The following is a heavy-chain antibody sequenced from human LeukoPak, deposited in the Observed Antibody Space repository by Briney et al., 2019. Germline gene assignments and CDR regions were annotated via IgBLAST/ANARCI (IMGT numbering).Heavy chain of an antibody. Sequence: GGSLRLSCAASGFTFSSYGMHWVRQAPGKGLEWVAFIRYDGSNKYYADSVKGRFTISRDNSKNTLYLQMNSLRAEGTAVYYCAKTMIKMGATTQSLDYWGQGTLVTVSS. CDR1: GFTFSSYG. J-gene: IGHJ4*02. CDR3: AKTMIKMGATTQSLDY. D-gene: IGHD1-26*01. V-gene: IGHV3-30*02. CDR2: IRYDGSNK.